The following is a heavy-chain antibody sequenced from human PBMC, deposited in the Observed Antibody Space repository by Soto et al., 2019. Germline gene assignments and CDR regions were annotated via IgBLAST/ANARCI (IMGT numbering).Heavy chain of an antibody. CDR1: GFTFSSYG. J-gene: IGHJ4*02. CDR3: ARHLWFGELLSGGGIDY. CDR2: IWYDGSNK. V-gene: IGHV3-33*01. D-gene: IGHD3-10*01. Sequence: GGSLRLSCAASGFTFSSYGMHWVRQAPGKGLEWVAVIWYDGSNKYYADSVKGRFTISRDNSKNTLYLQMNSLRAEDTAVYYGARHLWFGELLSGGGIDYWGQGTLVTVSS.